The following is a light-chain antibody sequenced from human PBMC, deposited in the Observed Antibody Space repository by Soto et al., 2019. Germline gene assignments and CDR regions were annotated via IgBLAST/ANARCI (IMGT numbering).Light chain of an antibody. J-gene: IGLJ1*01. CDR2: DVS. CDR1: SSDVGGYNY. Sequence: QSVLTQPASVSGSPGQSITISCTGTSSDVGGYNYVSWYQQHPGKAPKLMIYDVSSRPSGVSDRFSGSKSGNTASLTISGLQAEDEADYYCSSYTSSSTYVFGTGTKVPVL. CDR3: SSYTSSSTYV. V-gene: IGLV2-14*01.